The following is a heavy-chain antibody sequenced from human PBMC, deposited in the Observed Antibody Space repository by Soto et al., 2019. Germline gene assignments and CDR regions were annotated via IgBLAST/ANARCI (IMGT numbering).Heavy chain of an antibody. CDR2: ISGSGGST. CDR3: AKDLWFGERGMDV. D-gene: IGHD3-10*01. J-gene: IGHJ6*02. V-gene: IGHV3-23*01. CDR1: GFTFSSYA. Sequence: EVQLLESGGGLVQPGGSLRLSCAASGFTFSSYAMSWVRQAPGKGLEWVSAISGSGGSTYYADSVKGRFTISRDNSKNTLYLQVNSLRAEDTAVYYCAKDLWFGERGMDVWGQGTTVTVSS.